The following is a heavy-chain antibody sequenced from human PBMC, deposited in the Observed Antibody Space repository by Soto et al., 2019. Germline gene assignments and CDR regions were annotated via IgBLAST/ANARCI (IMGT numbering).Heavy chain of an antibody. Sequence: SETLSLTCTVSGGSMRNYFWTWIRQPPGKGLEWIGYIHYSGTTSFFPSYNPSLRSRVTISEDTSKNQFSLKLLSVTTADTAVYFCAAGEASSRNLAPYYLDFWGQGTLVTRLL. CDR1: GGSMRNYF. J-gene: IGHJ4*02. D-gene: IGHD6-13*01. CDR2: IHYSGTT. V-gene: IGHV4-59*01. CDR3: AAGEASSRNLAPYYLDF.